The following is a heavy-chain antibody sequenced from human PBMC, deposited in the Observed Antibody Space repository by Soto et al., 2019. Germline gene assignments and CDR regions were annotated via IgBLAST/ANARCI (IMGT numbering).Heavy chain of an antibody. V-gene: IGHV1-69*13. CDR1: GGTFSSYA. Sequence: GASVKVSCKASGGTFSSYAIGWVRQAPGQGLEWMGGIIPIFGTANYAQKFQGRVTITADESTSTAYMELSSLRSEDTAVYYCARTGGDQLLWCRSRYYYYCGMDVWGQGTTVTVSS. CDR3: ARTGGDQLLWCRSRYYYYCGMDV. D-gene: IGHD2-2*01. J-gene: IGHJ6*02. CDR2: IIPIFGTA.